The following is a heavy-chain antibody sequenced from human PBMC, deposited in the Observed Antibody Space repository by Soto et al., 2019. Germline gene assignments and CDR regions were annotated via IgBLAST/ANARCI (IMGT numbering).Heavy chain of an antibody. J-gene: IGHJ5*02. CDR3: ARGEGITGTTSWFDP. CDR1: GGSISTYY. D-gene: IGHD1-20*01. Sequence: SETLSLTCTVSGGSISTYYWSWIRQPPGKGLEWIGYIYYSGSTNYNPSLKSRVTISVDTSKNQFSLKLSSVTAADTAVYYCARGEGITGTTSWFDPWGQGTLVNVSS. V-gene: IGHV4-59*01. CDR2: IYYSGST.